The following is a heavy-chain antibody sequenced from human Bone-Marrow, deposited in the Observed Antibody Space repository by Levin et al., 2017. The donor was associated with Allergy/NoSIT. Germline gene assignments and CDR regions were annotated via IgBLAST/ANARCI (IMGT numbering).Heavy chain of an antibody. CDR2: INPNSGGT. D-gene: IGHD2-15*01. J-gene: IGHJ4*02. V-gene: IGHV1-2*02. CDR1: GYTFTGPY. Sequence: ASVKVSCKASGYTFTGPYIHWVRQAPGQGLEWMGWINPNSGGTKYAQKFQDRVTITRDTSINTAYMDLISLTSDDTAVYYCARSLRSCSGGGCYLWGQGTRVTVSS. CDR3: ARSLRSCSGGGCYL.